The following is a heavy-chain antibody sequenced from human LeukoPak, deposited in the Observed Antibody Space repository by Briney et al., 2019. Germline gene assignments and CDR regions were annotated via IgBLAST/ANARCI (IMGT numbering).Heavy chain of an antibody. CDR3: ARERGDGDEIYYSYGMDV. Sequence: TSQTLSLTCAISGDSVSSNSAAWNWTRQSPSRGLEWLGRTYYRSKWYNDYAVSVKSRITINPDTSKNQFSLQLNSVTPEDTAVYYGARERGDGDEIYYSYGMDVWGKGTTVTVSS. V-gene: IGHV6-1*01. D-gene: IGHD4-17*01. CDR1: GDSVSSNSAA. J-gene: IGHJ6*04. CDR2: TYYRSKWYN.